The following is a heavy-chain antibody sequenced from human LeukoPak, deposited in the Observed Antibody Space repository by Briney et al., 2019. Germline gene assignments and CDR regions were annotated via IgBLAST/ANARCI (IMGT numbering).Heavy chain of an antibody. CDR1: GFTFSSYA. Sequence: GGSLRLSCAASGFTFSSYAMHWVRQAPGKGLEWVAVISYDGSNKYYADSVKGRFTISRDNSKNTLYLQMNSLRAEDTAVYYCARDLLAAAGSGMDVRGQGTTVTVSS. D-gene: IGHD6-13*01. CDR2: ISYDGSNK. CDR3: ARDLLAAAGSGMDV. V-gene: IGHV3-30-3*01. J-gene: IGHJ6*02.